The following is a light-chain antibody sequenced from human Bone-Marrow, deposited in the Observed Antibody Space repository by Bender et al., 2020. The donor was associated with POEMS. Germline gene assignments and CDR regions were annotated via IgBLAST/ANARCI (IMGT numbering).Light chain of an antibody. CDR2: DVS. V-gene: IGLV2-14*03. CDR3: SSYTSSSSSVI. J-gene: IGLJ2*01. Sequence: QSALTQPPSASGSPGQSVTISCTGTSNYLGVYKFVSWYQHHPGKAPKLLIYDVSNRPSGMSDRFSGSKSGNTASLTVSGLQADDEADYYCSSYTSSSSSVIFGGGTKLTVL. CDR1: SNYLGVYKF.